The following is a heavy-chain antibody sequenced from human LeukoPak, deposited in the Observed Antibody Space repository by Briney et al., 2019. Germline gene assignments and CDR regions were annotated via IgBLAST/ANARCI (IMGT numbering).Heavy chain of an antibody. V-gene: IGHV1-69*04. CDR2: IIPILGIA. CDR3: ASSLDYGGMD. Sequence: ASVKVSCKASGGTFSSYAISWVRQAPGQGLEWMGRIIPILGIANYAQKFQGRVTITADRSTSTAYMELSSLRSEDTAVYYCASSLDYGGMDWGQGTLDTVSS. CDR1: GGTFSSYA. J-gene: IGHJ4*02. D-gene: IGHD4-23*01.